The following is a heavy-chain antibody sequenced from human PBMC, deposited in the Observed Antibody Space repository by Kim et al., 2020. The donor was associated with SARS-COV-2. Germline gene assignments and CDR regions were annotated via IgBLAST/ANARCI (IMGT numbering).Heavy chain of an antibody. CDR1: GGSFSGYY. V-gene: IGHV4-34*01. J-gene: IGHJ6*02. CDR3: ARVEWEQDEDYGMDV. Sequence: SETLSLTCAVYGGSFSGYYWSWIRQPPGKGLEWIGEINHSGSTNYNPSLKSRVTISVDTSKNQFSLKLSSVTAADTAVYYCARVEWEQDEDYGMDVWGQGTTVTVSS. CDR2: INHSGST. D-gene: IGHD1-26*01.